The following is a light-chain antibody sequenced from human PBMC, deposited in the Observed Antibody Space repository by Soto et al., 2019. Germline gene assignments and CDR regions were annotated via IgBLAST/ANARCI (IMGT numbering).Light chain of an antibody. CDR2: EGS. CDR3: RPFAGLNTLL. Sequence: QSALTQPASVSGSPGQSITISCTGTSSDVGSYNLVSWYQQHPGKAPKLMIYEGSKRPSRVSNPFSGSKSGNTASLTISGPPAEDQADLYRRPFAGLNTLLFGGGTKLTVL. CDR1: SSDVGSYNL. J-gene: IGLJ2*01. V-gene: IGLV2-23*01.